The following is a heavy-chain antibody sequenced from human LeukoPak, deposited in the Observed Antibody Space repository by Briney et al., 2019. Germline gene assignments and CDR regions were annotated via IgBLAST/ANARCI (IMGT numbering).Heavy chain of an antibody. CDR3: ARNEQLVRAYYYYMDV. CDR1: GGTFSSYT. CDR2: IIPIFGTA. J-gene: IGHJ6*03. V-gene: IGHV1-69*13. Sequence: SVKVSCKASGGTFSSYTISWVRQAPGQGLEWMGGIIPIFGTANYAQKFQGRVTITADESTSTAYMELSSLRSEDTAVYYCARNEQLVRAYYYYMDVWGKGTTVTVSS. D-gene: IGHD6-13*01.